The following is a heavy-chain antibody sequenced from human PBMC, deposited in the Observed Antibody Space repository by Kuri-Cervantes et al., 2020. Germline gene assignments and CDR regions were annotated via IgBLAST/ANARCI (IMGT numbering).Heavy chain of an antibody. Sequence: PETLSLTCAVSGDSIVSSYSWTWVRLSPGKGLEWLGVIYHTGNAHYNPSLRSRVAFLVDTSKNHFSLGLNSVTAADSAVYYCARQVAPLSWSDSWGPVVQVTVSS. CDR2: IYHTGNA. CDR1: GDSIVSSYS. CDR3: ARQVAPLSWSDS. V-gene: IGHV4-4*03. D-gene: IGHD1-14*01. J-gene: IGHJ5*01.